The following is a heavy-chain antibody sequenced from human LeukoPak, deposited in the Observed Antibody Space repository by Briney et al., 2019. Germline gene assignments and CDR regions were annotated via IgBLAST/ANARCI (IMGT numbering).Heavy chain of an antibody. Sequence: GGSLRLSCAASGFTFSSYAMSWVRQAPGKGLEWVSAISGSGGSTYYADSVKGRFTISRDNSKNTLYLQMNSLRAEDTAVYYCAKDKRLAVAVAYYFDYWGQGALVTVSS. J-gene: IGHJ4*02. V-gene: IGHV3-23*01. CDR3: AKDKRLAVAVAYYFDY. CDR2: ISGSGGST. D-gene: IGHD6-19*01. CDR1: GFTFSSYA.